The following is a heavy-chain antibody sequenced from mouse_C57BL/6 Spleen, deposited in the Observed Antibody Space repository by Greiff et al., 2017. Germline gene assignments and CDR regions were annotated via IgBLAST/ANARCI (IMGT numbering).Heavy chain of an antibody. J-gene: IGHJ2*01. D-gene: IGHD1-1*01. CDR1: GFTFSDYG. CDR2: ISSGSSTI. Sequence: EVKLMESGGGFVKPGGSLKLSCAASGFTFSDYGMHWVRQAPEKGLEWVAYISSGSSTIYYADTVKGRYTISRDNATNTLFLQMTSRRSEDTAMYYCARGPYGSSWYYFDYWGQGTTLTVSS. CDR3: ARGPYGSSWYYFDY. V-gene: IGHV5-17*01.